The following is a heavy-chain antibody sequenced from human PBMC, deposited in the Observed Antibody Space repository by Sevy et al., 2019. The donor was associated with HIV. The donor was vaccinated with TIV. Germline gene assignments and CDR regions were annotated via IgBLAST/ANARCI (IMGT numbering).Heavy chain of an antibody. CDR2: IYYSGST. D-gene: IGHD3-22*01. V-gene: IGHV4-59*01. CDR1: GGSISDYY. Sequence: SETVSLTCIVSGGSISDYYWSWIRQPPGKGPEWIGYIYYSGSTKYNPSLKSGVTISVDTSKNQFSLKLSPVTAADTAVYYCARVNYDSSGYYPTDYGMDVWGQGTTVTVSS. CDR3: ARVNYDSSGYYPTDYGMDV. J-gene: IGHJ6*02.